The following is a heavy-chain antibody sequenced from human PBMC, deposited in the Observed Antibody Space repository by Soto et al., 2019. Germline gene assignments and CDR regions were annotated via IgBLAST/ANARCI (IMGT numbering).Heavy chain of an antibody. J-gene: IGHJ4*02. V-gene: IGHV2-70*16. CDR3: ARMGYYDSSGYYLDDY. Sequence: TLSLTCTVSGDSISRGFYYWSWIRQHPGKALEWLARIDWDDDKFYSTSLKTRLTISKDTSKNQVVLTMTNMDPVDTATYYCARMGYYDSSGYYLDDYWGQGTLVTVSS. CDR1: GDSISRGFYY. CDR2: IDWDDDK. D-gene: IGHD3-22*01.